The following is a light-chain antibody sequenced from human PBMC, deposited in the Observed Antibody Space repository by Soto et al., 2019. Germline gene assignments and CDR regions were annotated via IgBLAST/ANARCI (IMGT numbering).Light chain of an antibody. V-gene: IGLV2-8*01. J-gene: IGLJ2*01. CDR3: SSYAGSNNWV. Sequence: QSALTQPPSASGSPGQSLTISCTGTSTDVGNYNYVSWYQQHPGKAPKLMISDVNRRPSGVPDRFSGSKSGNTASLTVSELQAEDEAEYYCSSYAGSNNWVFGGGTQLTVL. CDR1: STDVGNYNY. CDR2: DVN.